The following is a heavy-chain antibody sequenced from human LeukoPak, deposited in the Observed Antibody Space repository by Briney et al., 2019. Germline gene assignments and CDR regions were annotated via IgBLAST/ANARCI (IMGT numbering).Heavy chain of an antibody. CDR3: AKDVAALDY. CDR1: GFTFSSYA. V-gene: IGHV3-23*01. Sequence: GGSLRLSCAASGFTFSSYAMSWVRQAPGKGLEWVSAISGSGGSTYHADSVKGRFTISRDNSKNTVNFQMNSLRGEDTAVYYCAKDVAALDYWGQGTLVTVSS. J-gene: IGHJ4*02. CDR2: ISGSGGST.